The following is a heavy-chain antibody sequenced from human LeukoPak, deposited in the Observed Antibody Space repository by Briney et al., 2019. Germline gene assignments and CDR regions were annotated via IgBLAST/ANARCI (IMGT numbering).Heavy chain of an antibody. J-gene: IGHJ3*02. CDR2: ISWNSGSI. D-gene: IGHD3-22*01. CDR1: GFTFDDYA. V-gene: IGHV3-9*01. CDR3: AKVRGDYYESDAFDI. Sequence: GGSPRLSCAASGFTFDDYAMHWVRQAPGKGLEWVSGISWNSGSIGYADSVKGRFTISRDNAKNSLYLQMNSLRAEDTALYYCAKVRGDYYESDAFDIWGQGTMVTVSS.